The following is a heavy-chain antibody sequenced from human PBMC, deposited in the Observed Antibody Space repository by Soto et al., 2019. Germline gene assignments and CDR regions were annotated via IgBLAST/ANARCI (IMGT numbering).Heavy chain of an antibody. J-gene: IGHJ5*02. D-gene: IGHD3-22*01. V-gene: IGHV4-59*01. CDR1: GGSISRYY. CDR2: IYYSGST. CDR3: ARDGYYDSSGYFRWFDP. Sequence: SETLSLTCTVSGGSISRYYWSWIRQPPGKGLEWIGYIYYSGSTNYNPSLKSRVTISVDTSKNQFSLKLSSVTAADTAVYYCARDGYYDSSGYFRWFDPWGQGTLVTVSS.